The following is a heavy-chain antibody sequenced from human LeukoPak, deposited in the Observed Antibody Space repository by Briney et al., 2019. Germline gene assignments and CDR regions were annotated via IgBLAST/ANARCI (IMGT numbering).Heavy chain of an antibody. CDR2: FDPEDGET. Sequence: ASVKVSCKVSGYTLTELSMHWVRQAPGKGLEWMGGFDPEDGETIYAQNFQGRVTMTADTSTSTAYMELRSLRSDDTALYYCARESYNSGSYYNDYWGQGTLVTVSS. J-gene: IGHJ4*02. CDR1: GYTLTELS. CDR3: ARESYNSGSYYNDY. D-gene: IGHD3-10*01. V-gene: IGHV1-24*01.